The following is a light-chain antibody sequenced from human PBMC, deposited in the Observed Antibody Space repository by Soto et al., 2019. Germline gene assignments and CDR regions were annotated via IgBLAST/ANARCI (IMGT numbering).Light chain of an antibody. CDR2: EVS. CDR1: SSDVGGYNY. CDR3: SSYTSSSTNYV. Sequence: QSVLTQPASVSGSPGQSITISCTGTSSDVGGYNYVYWYQQHPGKPPKLMIYEVSHRPSGVSNRFSGSKSGNTASLTISGFQAQDEDDYYCSSYTSSSTNYVFGTGTKVTVL. J-gene: IGLJ1*01. V-gene: IGLV2-14*01.